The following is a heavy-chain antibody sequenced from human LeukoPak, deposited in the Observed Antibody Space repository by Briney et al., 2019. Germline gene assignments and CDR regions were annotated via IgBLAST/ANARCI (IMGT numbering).Heavy chain of an antibody. J-gene: IGHJ3*02. CDR1: GFTLSSSG. D-gene: IGHD3-16*02. V-gene: IGHV3-23*01. CDR2: ISGSGDNT. CDR3: AKFDYVWGSYRYGKDAFDI. Sequence: GGSLRLSCAASGFTLSSSGMSWVRQAPGRGLEWVSAISGSGDNTYYADSVKGRFTISRDNSKNTLYLQMNSLRAEDTAVYYCAKFDYVWGSYRYGKDAFDIWGQGTMVTVSS.